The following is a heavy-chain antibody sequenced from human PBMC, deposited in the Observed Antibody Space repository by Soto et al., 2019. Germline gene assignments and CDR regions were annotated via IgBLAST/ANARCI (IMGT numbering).Heavy chain of an antibody. J-gene: IGHJ6*02. CDR1: GFIIRNYA. CDR3: PTNWRGPHYYSGMHV. Sequence: GGSLRLSCAASGFIIRNYAMSWVRLAPGKGLEWVSAITGNSGSTYNADSVKGRFTISRDTSQNTLYLQMNSLSAVDTAVYYCPTNWRGPHYYSGMHVWGQGTTVTVSS. D-gene: IGHD3-3*01. CDR2: ITGNSGST. V-gene: IGHV3-23*01.